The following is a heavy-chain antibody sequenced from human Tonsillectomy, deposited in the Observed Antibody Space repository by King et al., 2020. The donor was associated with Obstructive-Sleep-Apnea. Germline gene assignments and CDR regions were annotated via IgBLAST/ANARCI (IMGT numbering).Heavy chain of an antibody. J-gene: IGHJ4*02. D-gene: IGHD3-10*01. CDR2: IYSGGST. CDR3: ARAITYYYGSGSSDY. V-gene: IGHV3-66*01. Sequence: VQLVESGGGLVHPGGSLRLSCAASGFTVSSNYMSWVRQAPGKGLEWVSVIYSGGSTYYADSVKGRFTISRDNSKNTLYLQMNSLRAEDTAVYYCARAITYYYGSGSSDYWGQGTLVTVSS. CDR1: GFTVSSNY.